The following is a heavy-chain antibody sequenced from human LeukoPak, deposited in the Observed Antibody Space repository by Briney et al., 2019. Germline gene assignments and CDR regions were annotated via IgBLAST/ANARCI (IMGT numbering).Heavy chain of an antibody. CDR1: GYSFTSYW. V-gene: IGHV5-10-1*01. CDR3: ARTFRGAMVIDFDY. CDR2: IDPSDSYT. D-gene: IGHD3-16*01. Sequence: GESLKFSCKGSGYSFTSYWISWVRQMPGKGLEWMGRIDPSDSYTNYSPSFQGHVTISADKSISTAYLQWSSLKASDTAMYYCARTFRGAMVIDFDYWGQGTLVTVSS. J-gene: IGHJ4*02.